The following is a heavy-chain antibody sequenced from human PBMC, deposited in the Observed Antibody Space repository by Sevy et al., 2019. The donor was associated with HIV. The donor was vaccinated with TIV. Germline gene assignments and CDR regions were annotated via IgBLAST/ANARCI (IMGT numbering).Heavy chain of an antibody. CDR2: IKQDGREK. CDR3: VPSGGGHAGY. D-gene: IGHD2-15*01. J-gene: IGHJ4*02. CDR1: GFTLSSRW. V-gene: IGHV3-7*01. Sequence: GGSLRLSCAASGFTLSSRWMSWVRQAPGKGLEWVANIKQDGREKYYVDSVKDRFTISRDKAKNSLYLQMNSLRAEDTAVYYCVPSGGGHAGYWGQGTLVTVSS.